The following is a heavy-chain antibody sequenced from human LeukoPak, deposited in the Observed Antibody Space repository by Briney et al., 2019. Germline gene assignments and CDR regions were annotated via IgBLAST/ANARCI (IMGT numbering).Heavy chain of an antibody. D-gene: IGHD6-19*01. Sequence: GGSLRLSCAASGFTFSSFPMNWVRQAPGKGLEWVSAISGSGGSTYYADSVKGRFTISRDNSKNTLYLQMNSLRAEDTAVYYCAKDLYSSGNWGQGTLVTVSS. CDR2: ISGSGGST. CDR3: AKDLYSSGN. J-gene: IGHJ4*02. V-gene: IGHV3-23*01. CDR1: GFTFSSFP.